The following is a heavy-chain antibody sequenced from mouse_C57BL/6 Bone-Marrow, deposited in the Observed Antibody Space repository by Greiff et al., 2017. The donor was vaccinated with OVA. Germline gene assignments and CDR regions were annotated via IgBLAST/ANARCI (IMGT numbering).Heavy chain of an antibody. V-gene: IGHV1-54*01. CDR3: ARSRYYGSSSDFDY. D-gene: IGHD1-1*01. Sequence: QVQLKQSGAELVRPGTSVKVSCKASGYAFTNYLIEWVKQRPGQGLEWIGVINPGSGGTNYNEKFKGKATLTADKSSSTAYMQLSSLTSEDSAVYFCARSRYYGSSSDFDYGGQGTTLTVSS. J-gene: IGHJ2*01. CDR1: GYAFTNYL. CDR2: INPGSGGT.